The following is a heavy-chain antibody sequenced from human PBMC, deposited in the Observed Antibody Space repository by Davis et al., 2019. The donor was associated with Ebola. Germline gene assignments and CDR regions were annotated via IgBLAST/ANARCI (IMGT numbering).Heavy chain of an antibody. J-gene: IGHJ6*02. CDR1: GFTFSSYG. CDR2: IWYDGSNK. D-gene: IGHD2-2*01. Sequence: PGGSLRLSCAASGFTFSSYGMHWVRQAPGKGLEWVAVIWYDGSNKYYADSVKGRFTISRDNSKNTLYLQMNSLRAEDTAVYYCAKDSSITTYYYYGMDVWGQGTTVTVSS. CDR3: AKDSSITTYYYYGMDV. V-gene: IGHV3-30*02.